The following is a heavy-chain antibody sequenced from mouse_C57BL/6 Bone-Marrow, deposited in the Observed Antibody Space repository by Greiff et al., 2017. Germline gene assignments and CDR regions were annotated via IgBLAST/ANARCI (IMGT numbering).Heavy chain of an antibody. Sequence: VQLQQSGPELVKPGASVKIPCKASGYTFTDYNMDWVKQSHGKSLEWIGDINPNNGGTIYNQKFKGKATLTVDKSSSTAYMELRSLTSEDTAVYYCARFRPSRDYFDYWGQGTTLTVSS. CDR1: GYTFTDYN. CDR2: INPNNGGT. V-gene: IGHV1-18*01. CDR3: ARFRPSRDYFDY. J-gene: IGHJ2*01.